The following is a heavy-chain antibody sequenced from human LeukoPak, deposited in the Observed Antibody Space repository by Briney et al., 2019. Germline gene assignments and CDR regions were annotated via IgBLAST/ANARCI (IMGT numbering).Heavy chain of an antibody. Sequence: SETLSLTCAVDGGSFSGYYWSWIRQPPGKGLEWIGEINHSGSTNYNPSLKSRVTISVDTSKNQFSLKLSSVTAADTAVYYSARDCGPVLVPASLFRWTDAFDIWGQGAMVTVSS. CDR3: ARDCGPVLVPASLFRWTDAFDI. CDR2: INHSGST. CDR1: GGSFSGYY. D-gene: IGHD2-2*01. J-gene: IGHJ3*02. V-gene: IGHV4-34*01.